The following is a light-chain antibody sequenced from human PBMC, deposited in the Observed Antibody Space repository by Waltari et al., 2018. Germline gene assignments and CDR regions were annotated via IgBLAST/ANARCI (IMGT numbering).Light chain of an antibody. CDR2: GAS. V-gene: IGKV3-20*01. J-gene: IGKJ1*01. Sequence: EIVLTQSPGTLSLSPGERPTLSCRASQSVSRALAWYQHKPGQAPRLLISGASNRATGIPDRFSGSGSGTDFILTISSLEPEDFAVYYCQHYVRLPATFGQGTKVEIK. CDR1: QSVSRA. CDR3: QHYVRLPAT.